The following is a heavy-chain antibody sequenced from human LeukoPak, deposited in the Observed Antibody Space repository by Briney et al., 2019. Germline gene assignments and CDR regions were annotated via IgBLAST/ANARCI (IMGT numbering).Heavy chain of an antibody. J-gene: IGHJ5*02. D-gene: IGHD5-24*01. V-gene: IGHV4-34*01. CDR2: INHSGST. CDR3: ARDNSVRDEAWWFNP. Sequence: SETLSLTCAVYGGSFSGYYWSWIRQPPGKGLEWIGEINHSGSTNYNPSLKSRVTISVDTSKNQFSLKLSSVTAADTAVYYCARDNSVRDEAWWFNPWGQGTLVTVSS. CDR1: GGSFSGYY.